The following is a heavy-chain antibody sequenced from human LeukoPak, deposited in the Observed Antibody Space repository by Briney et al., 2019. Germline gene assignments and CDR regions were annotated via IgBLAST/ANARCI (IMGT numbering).Heavy chain of an antibody. CDR1: GFTFSSYS. V-gene: IGHV3-21*01. CDR3: ARDGPYYYDSSGYPLGYYGMDV. CDR2: ISSSSSYI. J-gene: IGHJ6*02. Sequence: GGSLRLSCAASGFTFSSYSMNWVRQAPGKGLEWVSSISSSSSYIYYADSVKGRFTIPRDNAKNSLYLQMNSLRAEDTAVYYCARDGPYYYDSSGYPLGYYGMDVWGQGTTVTVSS. D-gene: IGHD3-22*01.